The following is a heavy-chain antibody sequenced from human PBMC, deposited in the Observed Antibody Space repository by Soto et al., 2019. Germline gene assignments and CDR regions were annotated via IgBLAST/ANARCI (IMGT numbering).Heavy chain of an antibody. D-gene: IGHD2-15*01. J-gene: IGHJ3*02. CDR1: GYTFTSYD. Sequence: ASVKVSWKASGYTFTSYDINWVRQATGQGLEWMGWMNPNSGNTGYAQKFQGRVTMTRDTSTSTVYMELSSLRSEDTAVYYCARVLVYCSGGSCYPSEGDAFDIWGQGTMVTVSS. V-gene: IGHV1-8*01. CDR3: ARVLVYCSGGSCYPSEGDAFDI. CDR2: MNPNSGNT.